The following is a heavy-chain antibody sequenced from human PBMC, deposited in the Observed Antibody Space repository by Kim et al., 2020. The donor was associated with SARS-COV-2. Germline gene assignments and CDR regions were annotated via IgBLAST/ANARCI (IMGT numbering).Heavy chain of an antibody. CDR3: SSSTVGAYFDY. CDR2: ST. D-gene: IGHD1-26*01. Sequence: STTYADSVKGRFPLSRDIPKDTLYLQMNSLRAEDTAVYYCSSSTVGAYFDYWGQGSLVTVSS. V-gene: IGHV3-53*01. J-gene: IGHJ4*02.